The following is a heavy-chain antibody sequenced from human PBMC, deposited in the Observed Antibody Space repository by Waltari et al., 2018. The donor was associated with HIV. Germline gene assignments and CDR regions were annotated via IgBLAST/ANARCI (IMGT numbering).Heavy chain of an antibody. Sequence: EVQLVESGGGLVQPGGSLSLSCVASGFTFSSYWMHWVRQAPGKGLVWVSRIKSDGSRTWYADAVKGRFTISRDNAKNTQYLQMNSLRADDTAVYYCARERDYGDYGPFDIWGQGTMVTVSS. CDR2: IKSDGSRT. V-gene: IGHV3-74*01. D-gene: IGHD4-17*01. CDR1: GFTFSSYW. CDR3: ARERDYGDYGPFDI. J-gene: IGHJ3*02.